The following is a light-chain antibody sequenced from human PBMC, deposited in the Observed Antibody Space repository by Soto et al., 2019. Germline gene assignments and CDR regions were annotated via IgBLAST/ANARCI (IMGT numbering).Light chain of an antibody. CDR2: KAT. J-gene: IGKJ2*03. CDR1: QSISSW. Sequence: DIQMTQSPSTLSASVGDRVTITCRASQSISSWLAWYQQKPGKAPKLLIYKATSLESGVPSRFSGSGSGTEFAVTISSLQPDDFATYYGQQYNSYLYSFGQGTKLEIK. CDR3: QQYNSYLYS. V-gene: IGKV1-5*03.